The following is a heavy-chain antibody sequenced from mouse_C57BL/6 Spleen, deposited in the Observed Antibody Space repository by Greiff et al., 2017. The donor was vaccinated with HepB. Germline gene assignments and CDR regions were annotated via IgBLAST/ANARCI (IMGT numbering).Heavy chain of an antibody. Sequence: QVQLQQSGAELVKPGASVKISCKASGYAFSSYWMNWVKQRPGKGLEWIGQIYPGDGDTNYNGKFKGKATLTADKSSSTAYMQLSSLTSEDSAVYFCARILYYYGSSYWYFDVWGTGTTVTVSS. CDR3: ARILYYYGSSYWYFDV. D-gene: IGHD1-1*01. V-gene: IGHV1-80*01. J-gene: IGHJ1*03. CDR1: GYAFSSYW. CDR2: IYPGDGDT.